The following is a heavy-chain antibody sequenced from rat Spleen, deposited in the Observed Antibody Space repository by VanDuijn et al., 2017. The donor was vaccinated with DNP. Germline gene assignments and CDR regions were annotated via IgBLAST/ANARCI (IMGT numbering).Heavy chain of an antibody. J-gene: IGHJ2*01. CDR1: GFSLTSYD. CDR3: TREDTMMVVGFLDY. CDR2: IQNGGST. V-gene: IGHV2-27*01. D-gene: IGHD1-12*02. Sequence: QVQLKESGPGLVQPSQTLSLTCTVSGFSLTSYDVHWVRQPPGKGLEWMGRIQNGGSTDYNSALKSRLSISRDTSKSQVFLKMNSPQTEDSAIYFCTREDTMMVVGFLDYWGRGVMVTVSS.